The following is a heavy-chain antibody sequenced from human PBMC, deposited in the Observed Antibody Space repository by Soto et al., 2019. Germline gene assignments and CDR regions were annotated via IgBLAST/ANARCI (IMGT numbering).Heavy chain of an antibody. CDR3: ARVAPSSGWHIPHFDQ. J-gene: IGHJ4*02. CDR2: IWYDGSTK. D-gene: IGHD6-25*01. CDR1: GFMFRSYA. V-gene: IGHV3-33*01. Sequence: LRLSCAASGFMFRSYAMHWVRQAPGKGLEWVAGIWYDGSTKYYGDSVKGRYSISRDNSKNMLDLQMNSLRAEDTAVYYCARVAPSSGWHIPHFDQWGQGTLVTVSS.